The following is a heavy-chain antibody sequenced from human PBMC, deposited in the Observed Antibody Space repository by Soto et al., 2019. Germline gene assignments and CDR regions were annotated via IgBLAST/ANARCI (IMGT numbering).Heavy chain of an antibody. V-gene: IGHV3-23*01. CDR3: AKETYYDFWSGYYYFDY. CDR1: GFTFSSYA. J-gene: IGHJ4*02. Sequence: EVQLLESGGGLVQPGGSLRLSCAASGFTFSSYAMSWVRQAPGKGLEWVSAISGSGGSTYYADSVKGRFTISRDNSKNNLSLQMNSLGGEDTAVYYCAKETYYDFWSGYYYFDYWGQGTLVTVSS. CDR2: ISGSGGST. D-gene: IGHD3-3*01.